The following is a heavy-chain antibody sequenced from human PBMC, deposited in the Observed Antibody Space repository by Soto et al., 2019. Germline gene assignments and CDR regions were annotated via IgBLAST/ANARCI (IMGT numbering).Heavy chain of an antibody. J-gene: IGHJ4*02. V-gene: IGHV4-31*03. CDR2: IYYIGST. Sequence: QVRLQESGPGLLRPYQTLSLPCTVPVASITSGGSYWHWIRQHPGKGLEWIGYIYYIGSTSYNPSLKSRVTISVDTSKNQFSLKLSSVTAADTAVYYCAREPLTWGQGTLVTVSS. CDR3: AREPLT. CDR1: VASITSGGSY.